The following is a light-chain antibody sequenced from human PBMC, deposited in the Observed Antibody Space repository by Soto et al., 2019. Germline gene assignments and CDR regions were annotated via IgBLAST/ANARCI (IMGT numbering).Light chain of an antibody. V-gene: IGLV1-40*01. CDR3: QSYDSSLTVV. CDR2: GNT. J-gene: IGLJ2*01. CDR1: SSNIGAGYD. Sequence: QSVPTQPPSVSGAPGQRVTISCTGSSSNIGAGYDVHWYQQFPGTTPKFLIYGNTNRPSGVPDRFSASKSGTSASLDITGLQAEDEAEYFCQSYDSSLTVVFGGGTKVTVL.